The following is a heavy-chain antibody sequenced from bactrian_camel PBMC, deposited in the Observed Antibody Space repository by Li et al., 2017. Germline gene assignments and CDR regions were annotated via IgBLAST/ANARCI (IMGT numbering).Heavy chain of an antibody. D-gene: IGHD1*01. J-gene: IGHJ4*01. Sequence: HVQLVESGGGSVQAGGSLRLSCATSRDARSGDCMGWFRQAAGEEREAIAAIDSAGGTEYVDSVKGRFTISKDNAKNTLYLLMNSLKPEDTAMYYCAADDKVWQCPLGAREYNYWGRGTQVTVS. CDR2: IDSAGGT. V-gene: IGHV3S53*01. CDR1: RDARSGDC. CDR3: AADDKVWQCPLGAREYNY.